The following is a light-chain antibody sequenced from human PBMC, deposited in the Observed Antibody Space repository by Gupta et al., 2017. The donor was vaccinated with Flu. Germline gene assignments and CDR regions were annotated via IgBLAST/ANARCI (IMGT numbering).Light chain of an antibody. Sequence: QSALTQPASVSGSPGKSITISCTGTSSDVGDYNYVSWYQQHPGRAPKLMIYEVINRPSGVSTRFSGSKSGDTASLTISGFQAEDEAAYYCTSYTSRTTLYVFGTGTKVTVL. CDR3: TSYTSRTTLYV. CDR1: SSDVGDYNY. J-gene: IGLJ1*01. V-gene: IGLV2-14*03. CDR2: EVI.